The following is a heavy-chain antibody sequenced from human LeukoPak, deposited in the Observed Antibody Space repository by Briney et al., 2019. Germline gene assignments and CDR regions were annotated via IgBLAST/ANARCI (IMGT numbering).Heavy chain of an antibody. V-gene: IGHV3-30*04. J-gene: IGHJ4*02. Sequence: GGSLRLSCAASGFTFSSYAMHWVRQAPGKGLEWVAVISYDGSNKYYADSVKGRFTISRDNSKNTLYLQMNSLRAEDTAVYYCAKAPPRCSSTSCYDGDYFDYWGQGTLVTVSS. CDR1: GFTFSSYA. D-gene: IGHD2-2*01. CDR3: AKAPPRCSSTSCYDGDYFDY. CDR2: ISYDGSNK.